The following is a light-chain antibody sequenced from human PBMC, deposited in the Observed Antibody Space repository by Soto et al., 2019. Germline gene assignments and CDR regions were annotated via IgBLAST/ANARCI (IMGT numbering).Light chain of an antibody. CDR3: ATWDDSLIAPV. J-gene: IGLJ7*01. CDR2: RND. Sequence: QSVLTQPPSASGTPGQRVSISCSGSGSNIGSNIVTWYQVVPGTAPKLVIFRNDMRPSWVPDRFSGSKSGTSASLAISGLQSEDEAEYFCATWDDSLIAPVFGGGTQLTVL. CDR1: GSNIGSNI. V-gene: IGLV1-44*01.